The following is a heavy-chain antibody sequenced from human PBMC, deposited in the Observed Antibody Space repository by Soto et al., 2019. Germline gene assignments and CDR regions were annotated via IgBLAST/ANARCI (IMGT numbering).Heavy chain of an antibody. D-gene: IGHD3-10*01. Sequence: SETLSLTCTVSGGSISSYYWSWIRQPAGKGLEWIGRIYTSGSTNYNPSLKSRVTMSVDTSKNQFSLKLSSVTAADTAVYYCARDREYYYGSGSYYKGYYYYGMDVWCQGTTVT. CDR2: IYTSGST. CDR1: GGSISSYY. J-gene: IGHJ6*02. CDR3: ARDREYYYGSGSYYKGYYYYGMDV. V-gene: IGHV4-4*07.